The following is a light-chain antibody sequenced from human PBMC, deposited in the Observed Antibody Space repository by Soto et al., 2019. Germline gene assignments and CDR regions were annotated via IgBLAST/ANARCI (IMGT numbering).Light chain of an antibody. Sequence: EIVLTQSPGTLSLSPGERATLSCRASQSVSSCYLAWQQQKPGQAPRLLIYGASSRATVIPARFSGSGSGKDFTLTISRLEPEDFAVYYCQQYGSSPPVTFGGGTKVEIK. CDR3: QQYGSSPPVT. V-gene: IGKV3-20*01. J-gene: IGKJ4*01. CDR1: QSVSSCY. CDR2: GAS.